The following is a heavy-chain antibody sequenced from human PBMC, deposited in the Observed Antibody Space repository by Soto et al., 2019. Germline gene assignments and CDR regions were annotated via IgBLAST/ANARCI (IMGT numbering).Heavy chain of an antibody. D-gene: IGHD1-1*01. J-gene: IGHJ4*02. CDR2: IYYSGST. Sequence: SETLDLTCTVSGGSISSYYWSWIRQPPGKGLEWIGYIYYSGSTNYNPSLKSRVTISVDTSKNQFSLKLSSVTAADTAVYYCASPGCILDRGPGFDYRAQRSPVTVSS. V-gene: IGHV4-59*08. CDR1: GGSISSYY. CDR3: ASPGCILDRGPGFDY.